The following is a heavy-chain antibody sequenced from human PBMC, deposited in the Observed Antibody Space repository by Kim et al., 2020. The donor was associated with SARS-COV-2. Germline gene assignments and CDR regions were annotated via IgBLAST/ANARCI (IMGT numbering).Heavy chain of an antibody. D-gene: IGHD4-17*01. Sequence: SETLSLTCTVSGGSISSGGYYWSWIRQHPGKGLEWIGYIYYSGSTYYNPSLKSRVTISVDTSKNQFSLKLSSVTAADTAVYYCARSFPLRFYAFDIWGQGTMVTVSS. J-gene: IGHJ3*02. CDR1: GGSISSGGYY. CDR2: IYYSGST. V-gene: IGHV4-31*03. CDR3: ARSFPLRFYAFDI.